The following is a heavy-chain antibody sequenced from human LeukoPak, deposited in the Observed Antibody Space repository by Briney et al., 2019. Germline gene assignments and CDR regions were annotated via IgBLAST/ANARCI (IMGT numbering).Heavy chain of an antibody. V-gene: IGHV1-24*01. CDR3: ATPAGNWNDNFDY. J-gene: IGHJ4*02. CDR1: GYTLTELS. CDR2: FDPEDGET. Sequence: TSVKVSCKVSGYTLTELSMHWLRQAPGKGLEWMGGFDPEDGETIYAQKFQGRVTMTEDTSTDTAYMELSSMRSEDTAVYYCATPAGNWNDNFDYWGQGTLVTVSS. D-gene: IGHD1-1*01.